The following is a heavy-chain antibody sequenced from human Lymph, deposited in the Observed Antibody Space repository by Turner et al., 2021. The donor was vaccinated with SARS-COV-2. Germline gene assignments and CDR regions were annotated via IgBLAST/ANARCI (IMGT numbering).Heavy chain of an antibody. D-gene: IGHD3-10*01. V-gene: IGHV3-30-3*01. J-gene: IGHJ4*02. Sequence: QVQLGESVGGVVQPGRSLRLSCSAFGFTFSSYAMHWVRKAPGKGLEWVAVITFDRNNKYYTDSVKGRFTISRDNSENTLYLQLNSLRPEDTAVYYCARGDYYGSGTYPGKTFDYWGQGTLVTVSS. CDR1: GFTFSSYA. CDR2: ITFDRNNK. CDR3: ARGDYYGSGTYPGKTFDY.